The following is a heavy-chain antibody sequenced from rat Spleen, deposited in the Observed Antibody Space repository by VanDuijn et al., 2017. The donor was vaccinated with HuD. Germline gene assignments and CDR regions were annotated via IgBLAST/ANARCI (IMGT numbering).Heavy chain of an antibody. Sequence: EVQLVESGGGLVQPGRSLKLSCVASGFTFKNYWMSWIRQAPGKGLEWVATISSSGDSTDCRDSVKGRFTISRANAKSTLNLQMDSLRSEDTATYYCARRHYGYTDYFDYWGQGVMVTVSS. CDR2: ISSSGDST. D-gene: IGHD1-9*01. J-gene: IGHJ2*01. CDR3: ARRHYGYTDYFDY. CDR1: GFTFKNYW. V-gene: IGHV5-31*01.